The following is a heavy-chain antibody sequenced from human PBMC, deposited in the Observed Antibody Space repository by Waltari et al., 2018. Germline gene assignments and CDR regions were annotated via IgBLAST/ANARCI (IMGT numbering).Heavy chain of an antibody. CDR2: IYHSGST. CDR3: ARGKGSSWYVPGVSGWFDP. D-gene: IGHD6-13*01. CDR1: GGSISSGGYY. J-gene: IGHJ5*02. V-gene: IGHV4-31*03. Sequence: QVQLQESGPGLVKPSQTLSLTCTVSGGSISSGGYYWSWIRQHPGKGLEWIGYIYHSGSTYYSPSLKSRVTISVDRAKNQVSLKLSSVTAADTAVYYCARGKGSSWYVPGVSGWFDPWGQGTLVTVSS.